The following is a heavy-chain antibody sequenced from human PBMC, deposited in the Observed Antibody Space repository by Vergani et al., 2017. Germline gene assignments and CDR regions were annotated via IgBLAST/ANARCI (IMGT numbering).Heavy chain of an antibody. D-gene: IGHD3-10*01. CDR1: GGSISSRTSY. Sequence: QVQLQESGPGLVKPSQTLSLTCTVSGGSISSRTSYWSWIRQPAGKGLEWIGRVYTSGSTEYNPSLKSRVTISIDTSKNQFSLNLSSVTAADTAVYYCARAQYYNWFDPWGQGRMVTVSS. V-gene: IGHV4-61*02. CDR3: ARAQYYNWFDP. J-gene: IGHJ5*02. CDR2: VYTSGST.